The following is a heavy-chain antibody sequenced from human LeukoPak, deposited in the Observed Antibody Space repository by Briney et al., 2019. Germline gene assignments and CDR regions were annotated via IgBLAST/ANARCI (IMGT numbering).Heavy chain of an antibody. CDR3: AKALAYDYVWGSYRYTL. J-gene: IGHJ3*01. CDR2: LSASAGTT. D-gene: IGHD3-16*02. Sequence: GGSLRLSCAASGFTFSSYAMSWVRQAPGKGLEWVSSLSASAGTTYYAESVKGRLTISRDNSKNTLYLQMNSLRAEDAAVYYCAKALAYDYVWGSYRYTLWGQGTMVTVSS. V-gene: IGHV3-23*01. CDR1: GFTFSSYA.